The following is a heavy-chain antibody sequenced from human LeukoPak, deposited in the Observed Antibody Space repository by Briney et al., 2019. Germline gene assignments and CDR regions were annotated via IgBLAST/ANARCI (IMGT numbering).Heavy chain of an antibody. CDR2: IYYSGST. V-gene: IGHV4-31*03. CDR1: GGSISSGGYY. CDR3: ARGEGYGDYVGY. D-gene: IGHD4-17*01. J-gene: IGHJ4*02. Sequence: PSETLSLTCTVSGGSISSGGYYWSWIRQHPGKGLEWIGYIYYSGSTYYNPSLKSRVTISVDTSKNQFSLKLSSVTAADTAVYYCARGEGYGDYVGYWGQGTLVTVSS.